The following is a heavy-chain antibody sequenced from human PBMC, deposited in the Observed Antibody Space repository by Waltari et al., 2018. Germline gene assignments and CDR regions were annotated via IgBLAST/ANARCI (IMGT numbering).Heavy chain of an antibody. V-gene: IGHV3-33*01. CDR2: RWDDGSKK. J-gene: IGHJ4*02. D-gene: IGHD6-19*01. CDR1: GFTFSSYG. Sequence: QVQLVESGGGVVQPGRSLRLSCAASGFTFSSYGMHWVRQAPGKGLEWVAVRWDDGSKKYYADSVKGRFTISRDNSKNTLYLQMNSLRAEDTAVYYCARDLYVAGPSFDYWGQGTLVTVSS. CDR3: ARDLYVAGPSFDY.